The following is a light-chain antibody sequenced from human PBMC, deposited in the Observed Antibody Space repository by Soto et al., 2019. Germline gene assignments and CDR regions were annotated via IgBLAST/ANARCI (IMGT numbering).Light chain of an antibody. CDR2: GAS. CDR3: QQYNNWPPWT. V-gene: IGKV3-15*01. CDR1: ESVSRN. J-gene: IGKJ1*01. Sequence: EIVMTQSPATLSVSPGERATLSCRASESVSRNLAWYQQKPGQPPRLLIYGASIRDTDIPVRFSGSGSGTDFTLTIRSLQSEDFAVYYCQQYNNWPPWTFGQGTKVEVK.